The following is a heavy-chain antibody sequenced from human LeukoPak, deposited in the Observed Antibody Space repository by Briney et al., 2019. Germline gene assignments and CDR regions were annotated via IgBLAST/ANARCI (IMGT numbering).Heavy chain of an antibody. D-gene: IGHD3-22*01. CDR3: ARVFDSSGYPRFDP. CDR2: IYYSGST. Sequence: SETLSLTCTVSGDSISSSGYYWGWIRQPPGKGLEWIGSIYYSGSTYYNPSLKSRVTISVDTSKNQFSLKLSSVTAADTAVYYCARVFDSSGYPRFDPWGQGTLVTVSS. CDR1: GDSISSSGYY. V-gene: IGHV4-39*07. J-gene: IGHJ5*02.